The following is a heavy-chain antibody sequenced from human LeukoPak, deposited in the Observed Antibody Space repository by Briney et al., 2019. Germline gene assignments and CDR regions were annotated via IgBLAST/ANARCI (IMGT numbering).Heavy chain of an antibody. CDR2: ISAYNGNT. CDR3: ASDLRANDIAAAGDFDY. Sequence: GASVNVSCKASGYTFTSYGISWVRQAPGQGLEWMGWISAYNGNTNYAQKLQGRVTMTTDTSTSTAYMELRSLRSDDTAVYYCASDLRANDIAAAGDFDYWGQGTLVTVSS. V-gene: IGHV1-18*01. CDR1: GYTFTSYG. J-gene: IGHJ4*02. D-gene: IGHD6-13*01.